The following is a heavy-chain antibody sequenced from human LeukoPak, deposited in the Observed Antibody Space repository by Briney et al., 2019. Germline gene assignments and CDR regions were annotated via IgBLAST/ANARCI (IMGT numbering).Heavy chain of an antibody. CDR3: AKGSKAPYPHFDY. Sequence: GGSLRLSCAASGFTFSSYGMHWVRQAPGKGLEWVAFIRYDGSNKYYADSVKGRFTISRDNSKNTLYLQMNSLRAEDTAVYYCAKGSKAPYPHFDYWGQGTLVTVSS. CDR1: GFTFSSYG. J-gene: IGHJ4*02. CDR2: IRYDGSNK. V-gene: IGHV3-30*02.